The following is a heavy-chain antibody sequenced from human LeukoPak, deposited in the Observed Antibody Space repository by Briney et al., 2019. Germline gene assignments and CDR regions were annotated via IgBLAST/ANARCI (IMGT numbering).Heavy chain of an antibody. D-gene: IGHD6-13*01. J-gene: IGHJ5*02. Sequence: SETLSLTCTVSGGSISSSSYYWGWIRQPPWKGVEWIGSIYYSGSTYYNPSLKSRVTISVDTSKNQFSLKLSSVTAADTAVYYCARSSGYSSSGGLNWFDTWGQGTLVTVSS. CDR1: GGSISSSSYY. CDR3: ARSSGYSSSGGLNWFDT. V-gene: IGHV4-39*01. CDR2: IYYSGST.